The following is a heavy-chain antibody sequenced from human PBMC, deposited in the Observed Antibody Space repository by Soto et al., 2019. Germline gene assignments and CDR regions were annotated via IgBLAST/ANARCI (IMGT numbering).Heavy chain of an antibody. CDR3: ARGSGYYYYYGLDV. D-gene: IGHD3-3*01. V-gene: IGHV4-34*01. CDR2: INHSGST. CDR1: GGSFSGYY. Sequence: SETLSLTCAVYGGSFSGYYWSWIRQPPGKGLEWIGEINHSGSTNYNPSLKSRVTISVDTSKNQFSLKLSSVTAADTAVYYCARGSGYYYYYGLDVWGQGTTVTVS. J-gene: IGHJ6*01.